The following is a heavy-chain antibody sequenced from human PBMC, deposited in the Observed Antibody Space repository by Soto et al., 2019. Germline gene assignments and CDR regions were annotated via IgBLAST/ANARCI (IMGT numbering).Heavy chain of an antibody. CDR2: ISYDGSNK. Sequence: GGSLRLSCAASGFTFSSYGMHWVRQAPGKGLEWVAVISYDGSNKYYADSVKGRFTISRDNSKNTLYLQMNSLRAEDTAVYYCAKDGYRGRGDYYYYMDVWGKGTTVTVSS. J-gene: IGHJ6*03. D-gene: IGHD2-2*03. V-gene: IGHV3-30*18. CDR3: AKDGYRGRGDYYYYMDV. CDR1: GFTFSSYG.